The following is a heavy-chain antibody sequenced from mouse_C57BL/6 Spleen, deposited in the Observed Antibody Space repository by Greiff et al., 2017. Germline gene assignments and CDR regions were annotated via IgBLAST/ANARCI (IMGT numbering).Heavy chain of an antibody. Sequence: EVQLQQSGTVLARPGASVKMSCKTSGYTFTSYWMHWVKQRPGQGLEWIGAIYPGNSDTSYNQKFKGKAKLTAVTSASTAYMELSSLTNEDSAVYYCTRSYYGSSYGIWFAYWGQGTLVTVSA. J-gene: IGHJ3*01. CDR3: TRSYYGSSYGIWFAY. CDR2: IYPGNSDT. D-gene: IGHD1-1*01. V-gene: IGHV1-5*01. CDR1: GYTFTSYW.